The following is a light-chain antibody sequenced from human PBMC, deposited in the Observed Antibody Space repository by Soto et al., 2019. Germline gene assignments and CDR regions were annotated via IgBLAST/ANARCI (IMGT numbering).Light chain of an antibody. V-gene: IGLV1-47*01. CDR2: KNS. Sequence: QSVLTQPPSASGTPGQSVTISCSGSSSNIGSNFVFWYQQLPGKAPQLLIYKNSQRPSGVPDRFSGSKSGTSASLAISGLRSEDEADYYCAAWDDRLSGHVMFGGGTQLTVL. CDR3: AAWDDRLSGHVM. CDR1: SSNIGSNF. J-gene: IGLJ3*02.